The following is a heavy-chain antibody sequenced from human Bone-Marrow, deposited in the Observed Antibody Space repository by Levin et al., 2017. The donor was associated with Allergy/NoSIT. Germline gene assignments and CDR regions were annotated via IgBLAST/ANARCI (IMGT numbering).Heavy chain of an antibody. CDR1: GGSISTSY. J-gene: IGHJ4*02. CDR3: ARTDDYCTGGSCLVY. Sequence: NTGGSLRLSCTVSGGSISTSYWNWIRQPPGKGLEWIGYISNSGSGSTNYNPSLKSRVTISVDTSKSQFSLHLSSVTAADTAVYYCARTDDYCTGGSCLVYWGQGTLVTVSA. CDR2: ISNSGSGST. V-gene: IGHV4-59*01. D-gene: IGHD2-15*01.